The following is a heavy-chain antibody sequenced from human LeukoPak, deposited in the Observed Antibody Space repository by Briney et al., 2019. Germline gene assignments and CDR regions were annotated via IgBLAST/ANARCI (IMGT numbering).Heavy chain of an antibody. D-gene: IGHD5-18*01. V-gene: IGHV4-39*01. CDR3: RDGGYSYGYPGMDV. J-gene: IGHJ6*02. CDR1: GGSISSSSYY. CDR2: IYYSGSN. Sequence: PSETLSLTCTVSGGSISSSSYYWGWIRQPPGKGLEWIGSIYYSGSNYYNPSLKSRVTISVDTSKNQFSLKLSSVTAADTAVYYCRDGGYSYGYPGMDVWGQGTTVTVSS.